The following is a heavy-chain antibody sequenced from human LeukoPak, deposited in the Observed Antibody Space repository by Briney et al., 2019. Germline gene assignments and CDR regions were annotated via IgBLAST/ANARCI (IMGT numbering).Heavy chain of an antibody. CDR1: AFTFSSYA. CDR2: ISSSSSYI. CDR3: ARDYDFWSGYPNGQYYFDY. Sequence: GGSLRLSCAASAFTFSSYAVSWVRQAPGKGLKWVSSISSSSSYIYYADSVKGRFTISRDNAKNSLYLQMNSLRAEDTAVYYCARDYDFWSGYPNGQYYFDYWGQGTLVTVSS. J-gene: IGHJ4*02. V-gene: IGHV3-21*01. D-gene: IGHD3-3*01.